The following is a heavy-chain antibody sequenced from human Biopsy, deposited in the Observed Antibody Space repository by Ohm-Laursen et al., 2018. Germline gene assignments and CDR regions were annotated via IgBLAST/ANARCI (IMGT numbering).Heavy chain of an antibody. CDR2: IYLDGNT. J-gene: IGHJ4*02. V-gene: IGHV3-53*01. CDR3: VRGRAY. CDR1: GFTVSTTY. Sequence: SLGLSCAAPGFTVSTTYMSWVRQAPGKGLEWVSIIYLDGNTYYTDSVKGRFTISRDNSKNALYLQMNSLRPADTAKYYCVRGRAYWGQGTLVTVSS.